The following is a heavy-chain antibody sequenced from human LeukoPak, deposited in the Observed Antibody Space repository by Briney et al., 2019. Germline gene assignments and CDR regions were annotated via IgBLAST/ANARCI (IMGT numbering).Heavy chain of an antibody. CDR2: IYTSGST. J-gene: IGHJ5*02. CDR1: GGSISSYY. Sequence: SETLSLTCTVSGGSISSYYWSWIRQPAGKGLEWIGRIYTSGSTNYNPSLKSRVTMSVDTSKNQFSLKLSSVTAADTAVYYCARDHSSSSTNWFDPWGQGTLVTVSS. D-gene: IGHD6-6*01. CDR3: ARDHSSSSTNWFDP. V-gene: IGHV4-4*07.